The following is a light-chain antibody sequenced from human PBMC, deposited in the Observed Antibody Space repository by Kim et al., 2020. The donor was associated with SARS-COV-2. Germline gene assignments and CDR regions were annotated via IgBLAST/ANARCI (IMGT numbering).Light chain of an antibody. CDR1: SSCVGGYYF. CDR3: CSFAGSYFL. CDR2: DVK. Sequence: PGQSGTISCAGSSSCVGGYYFVSLYQQQPGESPKFVIYDVKKRPSGFPDRFSGSKSGITASLTISGLQADDEADYYCCSFAGSYFLFGGGTQLTVL. J-gene: IGLJ2*01. V-gene: IGLV2-11*01.